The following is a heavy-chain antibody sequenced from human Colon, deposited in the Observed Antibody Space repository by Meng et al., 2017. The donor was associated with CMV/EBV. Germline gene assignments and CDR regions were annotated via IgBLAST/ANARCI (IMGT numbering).Heavy chain of an antibody. CDR1: GFSLNTYEVG. Sequence: QITLKESRPTLVKPTQTLTLTCTFSGFSLNTYEVGVGWFRQPPGKAPEWLALIYWDDDKRYRSSLGNRLTLTHDASKNQVVLTMTDMDPVDTATYYCAHKSLPAAFFDYWSQGTLVTVPS. D-gene: IGHD2-2*01. V-gene: IGHV2-5*02. CDR2: IYWDDDK. J-gene: IGHJ4*02. CDR3: AHKSLPAAFFDY.